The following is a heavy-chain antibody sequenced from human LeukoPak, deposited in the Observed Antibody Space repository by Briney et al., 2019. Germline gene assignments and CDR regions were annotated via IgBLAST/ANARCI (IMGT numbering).Heavy chain of an antibody. J-gene: IGHJ5*02. CDR2: INHRGTT. D-gene: IGHD3-10*01. Sequence: GSLRLSCAASGFTFSSHEMNWIRQPPGKGLEWIGEINHRGTTKYNPSLKSRVTISVDAHKKQSSLQLNSVTAADTAVYYCARESAGVNKWFDPWGQGTLVPVSS. CDR3: ARESAGVNKWFDP. CDR1: GFTFSSHE. V-gene: IGHV4-34*01.